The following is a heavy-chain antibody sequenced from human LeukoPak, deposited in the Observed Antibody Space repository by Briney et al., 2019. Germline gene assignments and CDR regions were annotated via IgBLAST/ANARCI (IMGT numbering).Heavy chain of an antibody. CDR3: ARQHSSSWFSAEYFQH. CDR1: GGSISSSSYY. D-gene: IGHD6-13*01. CDR2: IYYSGST. V-gene: IGHV4-39*01. Sequence: SETLSLTCTVSGGSISSSSYYWGWIRQPPGKGXXXXGSIYYSGSTYYNPSLKSRVTISVDTSKNQFSLKLSSVTAADTAVYYCARQHSSSWFSAEYFQHWGQGTLVTVSS. J-gene: IGHJ1*01.